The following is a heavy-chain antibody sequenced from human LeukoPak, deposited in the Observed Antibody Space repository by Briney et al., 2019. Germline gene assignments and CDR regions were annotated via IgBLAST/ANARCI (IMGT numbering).Heavy chain of an antibody. J-gene: IGHJ5*02. D-gene: IGHD1-26*01. CDR2: IYHSGST. Sequence: SETLSLTCTVSGGSISSYYWSWIRQPPGKGLEWIGSIYHSGSTYYNRSLKSRVTISVDTSKNQFSLKLSSVTAADTAVYYCARHRIGLFDPWGQGTLVTVSS. CDR3: ARHRIGLFDP. CDR1: GGSISSYY. V-gene: IGHV4-59*08.